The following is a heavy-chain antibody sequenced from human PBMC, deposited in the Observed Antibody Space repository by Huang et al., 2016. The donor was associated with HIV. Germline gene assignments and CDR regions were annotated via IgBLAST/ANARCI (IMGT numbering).Heavy chain of an antibody. D-gene: IGHD4-17*01. CDR2: ISGSGTYI. J-gene: IGHJ4*02. CDR3: ATAPVTPDYFDH. CDR1: GFSISTYN. Sequence: EVQLVESGGGLVKPGGSLRLSCAASGFSISTYNMHWVRQAPGKGLGGVSSISGSGTYIYYVESVKDRFTISRDNGKRSLYLQMDSLRVEDTAVYYCATAPVTPDYFDHWGLGALVTVSS. V-gene: IGHV3-21*02.